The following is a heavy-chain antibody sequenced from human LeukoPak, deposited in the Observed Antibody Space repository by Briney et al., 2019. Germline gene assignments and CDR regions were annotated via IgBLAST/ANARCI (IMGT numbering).Heavy chain of an antibody. CDR2: ISSSSSYI. D-gene: IGHD2-15*01. CDR3: ARGRASVVYFDY. CDR1: GFTFSSYS. V-gene: IGHV3-21*01. Sequence: GGPLRLSCAASGFTFSSYSMTWVRQAPGKGLEWVSSISSSSSYIYYADSVKGRFTISRDNAKNSLYLQMNSLRAEDTAVYYCARGRASVVYFDYWGQGTLVTVSS. J-gene: IGHJ4*02.